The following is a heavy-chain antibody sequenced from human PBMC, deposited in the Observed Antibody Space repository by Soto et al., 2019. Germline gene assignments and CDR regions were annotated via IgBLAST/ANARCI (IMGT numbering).Heavy chain of an antibody. Sequence: PSQTLSLTCAISGDSVSGNSAAWNWIRQSPSRGLEWLGRTYYRSKWSNDYAESVKSRITINMDTSKNQFSLQLKSVIFEDTAVYYCARESHYYGSGSYLYFDVWGQGTPVTVSS. D-gene: IGHD3-10*01. J-gene: IGHJ4*02. V-gene: IGHV6-1*01. CDR1: GDSVSGNSAA. CDR2: TYYRSKWSN. CDR3: ARESHYYGSGSYLYFDV.